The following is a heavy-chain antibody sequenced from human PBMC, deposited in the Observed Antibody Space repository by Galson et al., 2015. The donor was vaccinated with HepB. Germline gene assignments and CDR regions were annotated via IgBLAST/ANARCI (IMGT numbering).Heavy chain of an antibody. CDR1: GFTFSNAW. J-gene: IGHJ5*02. CDR2: IKSKTDGGTI. V-gene: IGHV3-15*01. Sequence: SLRLSCAASGFTFSNAWMSWVRQAPGKGLEWVGRIKSKTDGGTIDYAAPVKGRFTISRDDSKNTLCLQMNSLKTEDTAVYYCTTTVGYCSGGRCPNWFDPWGQGTLVTVSS. CDR3: TTTVGYCSGGRCPNWFDP. D-gene: IGHD2-15*01.